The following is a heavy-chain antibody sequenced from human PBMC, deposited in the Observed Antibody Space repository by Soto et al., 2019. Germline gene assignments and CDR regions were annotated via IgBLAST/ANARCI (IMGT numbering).Heavy chain of an antibody. CDR2: VYYSRTT. Sequence: SETLSLTCTVSGGSITASSYFWSWIRQHRGKGLEWIGYVYYSRTTYYNPSLKSRLTISVDTSKTQFSLKLSSVTAADTAVYYCARAWTATAGWANWFDLWGQGTLVTVSS. D-gene: IGHD6-13*01. J-gene: IGHJ5*02. V-gene: IGHV4-31*03. CDR3: ARAWTATAGWANWFDL. CDR1: GGSITASSYF.